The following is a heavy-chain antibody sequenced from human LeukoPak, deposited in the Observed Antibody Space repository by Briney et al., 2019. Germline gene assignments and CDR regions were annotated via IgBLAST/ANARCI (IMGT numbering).Heavy chain of an antibody. CDR3: TTYGSGDAFDI. D-gene: IGHD6-19*01. CDR1: GFTFSNTW. V-gene: IGHV3-15*01. CDR2: IKSKTDGGTT. J-gene: IGHJ3*02. Sequence: GGSLRLSCAASGFTFSNTWMSWVRQAPGKGLGWVGRIKSKTDGGTTDYAAPVKGRFTISRDDSKNTLYLQMNSLKTEDTAVYYCTTYGSGDAFDIWGQGTVVTVSS.